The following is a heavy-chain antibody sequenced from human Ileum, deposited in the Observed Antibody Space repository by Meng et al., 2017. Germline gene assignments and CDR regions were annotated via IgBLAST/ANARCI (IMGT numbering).Heavy chain of an antibody. CDR3: AKGISVIPTAFDH. J-gene: IGHJ4*02. CDR2: LSASGRTP. D-gene: IGHD2/OR15-2a*01. V-gene: IGHV3-23*01. CDR1: EFTFNNFA. Sequence: EVTLLESGGGRVQPGGSLTLSWLGSEFTFNNFAMTWVRQTPGKGLEWVASLSASGRTPEYADSVKGRFTVSRDNSKNALFLHMTNLRVADTALYSCAKGISVIPTAFDHWGQGTLVTVSS.